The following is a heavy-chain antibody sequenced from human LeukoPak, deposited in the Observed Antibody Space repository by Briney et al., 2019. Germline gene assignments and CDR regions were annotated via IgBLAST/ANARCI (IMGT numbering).Heavy chain of an antibody. D-gene: IGHD5-18*01. J-gene: IGHJ3*02. CDR3: ARYSYGSIDAFDI. CDR1: GGSFSGYY. Sequence: SETLSLTCAVYGGSFSGYYWSWIRQPPGKGLEWIGEINHSGSTNYNPSLKSRVTISVDTSKNQFSLKLSSVTAADTAVYYCARYSYGSIDAFDIWGQGTMVTVSP. CDR2: INHSGST. V-gene: IGHV4-34*01.